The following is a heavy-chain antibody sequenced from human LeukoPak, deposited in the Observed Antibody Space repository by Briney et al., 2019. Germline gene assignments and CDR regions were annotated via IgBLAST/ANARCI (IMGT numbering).Heavy chain of an antibody. CDR2: ITWSGATT. CDR3: ARANYYDSSGYNFFDN. J-gene: IGHJ4*02. V-gene: IGHV3-20*04. Sequence: PGGSLRLSCAASGFTFSSYGMSWVRQVPGKGLEWVSGITWSGATTDYADSVKGRFTISRDNAKNSLYLQMNSLRAEDTALYYCARANYYDSSGYNFFDNWGQGTLVTVSS. D-gene: IGHD3-22*01. CDR1: GFTFSSYG.